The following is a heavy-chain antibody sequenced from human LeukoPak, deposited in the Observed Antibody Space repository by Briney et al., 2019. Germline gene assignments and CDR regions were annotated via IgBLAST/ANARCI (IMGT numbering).Heavy chain of an antibody. CDR2: IQYSGST. V-gene: IGHV4-39*07. Sequence: WETLSLTCTVSGGSVSSTIYYWGWIRQPPGKGLEWIGSIQYSGSTYYNPSLKSRLTMSIDMSKNQFSLKLSSVTAADTAVYYCARGMSGSYPFDYWGQGTLVTVSS. CDR1: GGSVSSTIYY. D-gene: IGHD3-10*01. J-gene: IGHJ4*02. CDR3: ARGMSGSYPFDY.